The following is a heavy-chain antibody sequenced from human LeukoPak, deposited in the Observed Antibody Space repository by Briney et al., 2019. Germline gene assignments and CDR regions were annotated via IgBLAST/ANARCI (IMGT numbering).Heavy chain of an antibody. V-gene: IGHV1-18*04. J-gene: IGHJ4*02. D-gene: IGHD3-10*01. CDR2: ISAYNGNT. CDR1: GYTFTGYY. Sequence: ASVKVSCKASGYTFTGYYMHWVRQAPGQGLEWMGWISAYNGNTNYARKLQGRVTMTTDTSTSTAYMELRSLGSDDTAVYYCARDLKGLGDLLGSLDYGGRGPLVTV. CDR3: ARDLKGLGDLLGSLDY.